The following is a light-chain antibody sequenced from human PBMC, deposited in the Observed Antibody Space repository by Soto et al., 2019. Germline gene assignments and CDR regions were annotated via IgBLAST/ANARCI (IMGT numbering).Light chain of an antibody. CDR2: EVS. V-gene: IGLV2-14*01. CDR3: TSYTSSSTVV. CDR1: TNDVGGYHY. J-gene: IGLJ2*01. Sequence: QSAPTQAASVSGALGQSITISCTGTTNDVGGYHYVSCYQHHPGKAPKLMNYEVSNRPSGVSNRFSGSKSGNTASLTISGLQAEDEADYYCTSYTSSSTVVFGGGTKLTVL.